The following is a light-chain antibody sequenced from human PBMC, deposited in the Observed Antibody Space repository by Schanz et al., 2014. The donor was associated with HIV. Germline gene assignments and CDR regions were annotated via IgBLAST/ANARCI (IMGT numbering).Light chain of an antibody. J-gene: IGKJ2*01. Sequence: DIQMTQSPSTLSASVGDRVTITCRASQDIRARLAWYQQKPGKAPNLLIYATSTLQSGVPSRFSGSGSGTKFTLTISSLQPDDFATYYCQQYYSTSYAFGQGTKLEIK. CDR3: QQYYSTSYA. CDR2: ATS. CDR1: QDIRAR. V-gene: IGKV1-5*01.